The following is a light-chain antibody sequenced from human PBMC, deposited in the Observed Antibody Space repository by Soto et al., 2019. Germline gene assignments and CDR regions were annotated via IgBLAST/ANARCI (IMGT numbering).Light chain of an antibody. Sequence: QSVLTQPPSVSGAPGQRVTISCTGSSSNIGARYDVHWYQQLPGTAPKLLIYDNSNRPSGVPDRFSGSKSGTSASLAITGLQAEDEADYYCQSYDSSLSGSWGFGGGTKVTVL. CDR3: QSYDSSLSGSWG. CDR1: SSNIGARYD. J-gene: IGLJ3*02. V-gene: IGLV1-40*01. CDR2: DNS.